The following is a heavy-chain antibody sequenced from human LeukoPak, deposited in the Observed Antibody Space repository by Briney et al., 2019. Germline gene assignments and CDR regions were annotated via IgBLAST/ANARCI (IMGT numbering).Heavy chain of an antibody. V-gene: IGHV1-2*02. CDR3: ATHPNGYCSGGGCYDPGVLYGMDV. D-gene: IGHD2-15*01. Sequence: ASVKVSCKASGYTFTGYYMHWVRQAPGQGLEWMGWINPNSGGTNYAQKFQGRVTMTRDTSISTAYMELSRLRSDDTAVYYCATHPNGYCSGGGCYDPGVLYGMDVWGQGTTVTVSS. J-gene: IGHJ6*02. CDR1: GYTFTGYY. CDR2: INPNSGGT.